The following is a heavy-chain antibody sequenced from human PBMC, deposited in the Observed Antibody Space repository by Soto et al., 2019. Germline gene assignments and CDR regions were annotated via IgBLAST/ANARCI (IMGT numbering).Heavy chain of an antibody. CDR3: ATSKGAVVISPYYFDY. J-gene: IGHJ4*02. V-gene: IGHV3-74*01. CDR1: GFTFDSYW. Sequence: EVHLEESGGGLVQPGGSLRLSCAASGFTFDSYWMYWVRQAPGKGLVWVSRVNSDGSTTTYADSVKGRFTISRDNVKNTLSLQRTSLRVEDTAVYYCATSKGAVVISPYYFDYWGQGALVTVSS. D-gene: IGHD2-15*01. CDR2: VNSDGSTT.